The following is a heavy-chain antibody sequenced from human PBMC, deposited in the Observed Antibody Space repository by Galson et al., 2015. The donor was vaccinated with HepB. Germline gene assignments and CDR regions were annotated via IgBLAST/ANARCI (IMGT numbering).Heavy chain of an antibody. CDR1: GYTFTCYY. Sequence: SVKVSCKASGYTFTCYYMNWVRQTPGQGLEWMGIINTSGGSTSYAQKFQGRVTMTRDTSTSTVYMELSSLRSEDTAVYYCARTLLQDSSGYYYPFDYWGQGTPVTVSS. CDR3: ARTLLQDSSGYYYPFDY. J-gene: IGHJ4*02. D-gene: IGHD3-22*01. V-gene: IGHV1-46*01. CDR2: INTSGGST.